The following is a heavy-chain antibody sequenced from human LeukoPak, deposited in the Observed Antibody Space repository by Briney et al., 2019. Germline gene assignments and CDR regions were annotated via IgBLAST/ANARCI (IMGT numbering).Heavy chain of an antibody. J-gene: IGHJ5*02. D-gene: IGHD3-9*01. CDR2: INPNSGGT. CDR3: ATLYYDILTGSWFDP. V-gene: IGHV1-2*06. CDR1: GYTFTGYY. Sequence: ASVKVSCKASGYTFTGYYMHWVRQAPGQGLEWMGRINPNSGGTNYAQKFQGRVTMTRDTSISTAYMELSRLRSDDMAVYYCATLYYDILTGSWFDPWGQGTLVTVSS.